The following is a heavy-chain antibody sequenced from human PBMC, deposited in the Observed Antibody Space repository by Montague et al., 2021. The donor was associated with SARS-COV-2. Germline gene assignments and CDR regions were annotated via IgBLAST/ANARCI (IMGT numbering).Heavy chain of an antibody. J-gene: IGHJ5*02. Sequence: SETLSLTCAVSGGSISSHYWSFIRQPPGKGLERIAYINYSGGTNYNPSLKSRVTISVDTSKNHFSLQLRAVTPADTAVYFCPRATSVRGAVNWFDPCGQGTRVTVSS. V-gene: IGHV4-59*11. D-gene: IGHD3-10*01. CDR3: PRATSVRGAVNWFDP. CDR2: INYSGGT. CDR1: GGSISSHY.